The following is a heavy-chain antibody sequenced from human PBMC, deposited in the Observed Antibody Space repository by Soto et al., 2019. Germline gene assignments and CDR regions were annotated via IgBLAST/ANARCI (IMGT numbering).Heavy chain of an antibody. V-gene: IGHV4-59*01. J-gene: IGHJ5*02. CDR2: IYYSGST. D-gene: IGHD4-17*01. CDR1: GGSISSYY. CDR3: ARAYGDYDSGDNWFDP. Sequence: PSETLSLTCTVSGGSISSYYWSWIRQPPGKGLEWIGYIYYSGSTNYNPSLKSRVTISVDTSKNQFSLKLSSVTAADTAVYYCARAYGDYDSGDNWFDPWGQGTLVTVSS.